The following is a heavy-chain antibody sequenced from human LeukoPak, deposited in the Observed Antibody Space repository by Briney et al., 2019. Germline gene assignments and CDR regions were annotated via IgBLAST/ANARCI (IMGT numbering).Heavy chain of an antibody. J-gene: IGHJ6*03. CDR1: GYSINNAYY. CDR2: LYHPDST. Sequence: PSETLSLTCAVSGYSINNAYYWVWIRQPPVKGLEWIGSLYHPDSTYYNPSLKSRVTMSVDTSTNQFSLKLSFVTAADTAVYYCARQYDSYFYYYLDLWGTGTTVTVSS. D-gene: IGHD2-2*01. V-gene: IGHV4-38-2*01. CDR3: ARQYDSYFYYYLDL.